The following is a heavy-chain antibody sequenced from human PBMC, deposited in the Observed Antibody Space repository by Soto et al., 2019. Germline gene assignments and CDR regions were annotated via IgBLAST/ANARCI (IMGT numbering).Heavy chain of an antibody. CDR3: ARGVVSGSYISTWFDP. CDR1: GGSIISGDHS. V-gene: IGHV4-30-2*01. J-gene: IGHJ5*02. Sequence: QLQLQESGSGLVKPSQTLSLTCAVSGGSIISGDHSWTWFRQTPGKGLEWIGHIYHTGSASYNPSLGTRVTISVDKSNNLFSLNLGAVTAADTALYYCARGVVSGSYISTWFDPWGQGILVIVSS. CDR2: IYHTGSA. D-gene: IGHD3-16*01.